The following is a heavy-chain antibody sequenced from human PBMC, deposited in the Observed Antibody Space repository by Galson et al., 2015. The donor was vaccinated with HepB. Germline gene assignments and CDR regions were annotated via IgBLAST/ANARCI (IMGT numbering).Heavy chain of an antibody. CDR1: GFSFRSYW. Sequence: SLRLSCAASGFSFRSYWMGWVRQAPGKGLEWVANMNQDGSEKYYVDSVKGRFTISRDNDKSSLYLQMNSLRAEDTAVYYCAREADSSGYLQRGGDAFDIWGQGTMVTVSS. CDR3: AREADSSGYLQRGGDAFDI. D-gene: IGHD3-22*01. J-gene: IGHJ3*02. V-gene: IGHV3-7*01. CDR2: MNQDGSEK.